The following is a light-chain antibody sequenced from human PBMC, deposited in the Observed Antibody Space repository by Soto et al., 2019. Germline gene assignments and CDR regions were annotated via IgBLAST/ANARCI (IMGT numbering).Light chain of an antibody. CDR2: KAS. CDR1: QSISSW. CDR3: QHYNSYSDA. Sequence: TPSPSTLSAAAGDRVTVTCRASQSISSWLAWYQQKPGTAPKLLIYKASTLKSGVPSRFSGSGSGTEFTLTISSLQPDDFATYYCQHYNSYSDAFGQGTQLDIK. V-gene: IGKV1-5*03. J-gene: IGKJ1*01.